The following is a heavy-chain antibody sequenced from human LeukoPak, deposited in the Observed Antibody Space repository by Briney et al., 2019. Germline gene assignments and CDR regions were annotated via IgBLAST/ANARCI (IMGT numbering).Heavy chain of an antibody. V-gene: IGHV1-2*06. Sequence: ASVKVSCKASGYTFTGYYMHWVRQAPGQGLEWMGRINPNSGGTSYAQKFQGRVTMTRDTSTSTVYMELSSLRSEDTAVYYCARSGGTYCSSTSCYYWFDPWGQGTLVTVSS. CDR2: INPNSGGT. CDR3: ARSGGTYCSSTSCYYWFDP. J-gene: IGHJ5*02. D-gene: IGHD2-2*01. CDR1: GYTFTGYY.